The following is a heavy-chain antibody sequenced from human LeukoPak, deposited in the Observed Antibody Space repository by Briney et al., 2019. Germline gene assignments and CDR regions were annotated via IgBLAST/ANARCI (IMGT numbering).Heavy chain of an antibody. CDR1: GFTFSSYS. D-gene: IGHD5-12*01. V-gene: IGHV3-21*01. CDR2: ISSSSSYI. J-gene: IGHJ4*02. CDR3: AREGMVATFDY. Sequence: PGGSLRLSCAASGFTFSSYSMNWVPQAPGKGLEWVSSISSSSSYIYYADSVKGRFTISRDKAKNSLYLQMNSLRAEDTAIYYCAREGMVATFDYWGQGTLVTVSS.